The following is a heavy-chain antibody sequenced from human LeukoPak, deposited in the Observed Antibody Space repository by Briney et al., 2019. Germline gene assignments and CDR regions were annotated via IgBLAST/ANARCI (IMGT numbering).Heavy chain of an antibody. J-gene: IGHJ3*02. Sequence: GGSLRLSCAASGFTFSSYSMNWVRQAPGKGLEWVSSISSSSSYIYYADSVKGRFTISRDNAKNSLYLQMNSLRAEDTALYYCARDSGSYWGYDAFDIWGQGTMVTVSS. CDR2: ISSSSSYI. CDR3: ARDSGSYWGYDAFDI. D-gene: IGHD1-26*01. V-gene: IGHV3-21*01. CDR1: GFTFSSYS.